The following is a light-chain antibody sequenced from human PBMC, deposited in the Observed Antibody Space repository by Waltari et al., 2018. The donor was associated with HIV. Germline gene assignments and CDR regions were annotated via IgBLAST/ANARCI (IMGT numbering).Light chain of an antibody. CDR2: SAS. Sequence: EIVLTQSPGTLSLSQGERATLSCRASQTVDSAYIAWYQQRPGQAPRLLVYSASSRAAGIPDRFSGSGSGADFTLSIRRLEPEDFAVYYCQYYRASSGTFGQGTKVEIQ. CDR3: QYYRASSGT. V-gene: IGKV3-20*01. CDR1: QTVDSAY. J-gene: IGKJ1*01.